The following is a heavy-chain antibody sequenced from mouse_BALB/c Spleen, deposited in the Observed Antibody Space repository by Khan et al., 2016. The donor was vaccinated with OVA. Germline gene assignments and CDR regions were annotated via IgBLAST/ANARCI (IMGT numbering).Heavy chain of an antibody. CDR1: GFAFSSYS. D-gene: IGHD1-1*01. V-gene: IGHV5-6-4*01. J-gene: IGHJ2*01. Sequence: EVELVESGGGLVKPGGSLKLSCAASGFAFSSYSMSWVRQTPEKRLEWVATITSGGSYTYYPDSVKGRFTISRDNDKNSLYLQMSSLKSEDTAMYYCTRDRNYYGSSFYFDSWGQGTTLTVSS. CDR3: TRDRNYYGSSFYFDS. CDR2: ITSGGSYT.